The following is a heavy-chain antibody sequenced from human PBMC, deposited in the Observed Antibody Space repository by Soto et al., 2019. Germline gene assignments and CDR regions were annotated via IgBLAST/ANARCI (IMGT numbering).Heavy chain of an antibody. J-gene: IGHJ4*02. D-gene: IGHD5-18*01. CDR3: ARVYSSLSSYDY. Sequence: GGSLRLSCAASGFIFSTFWTHWVRQAPGKGLVWVSRISSDGSRTSYADSVKGRFTISRDNAKNTLYLQMNSLRAEDTAIYYCARVYSSLSSYDYWGQGTLVTVS. CDR2: ISSDGSRT. V-gene: IGHV3-74*01. CDR1: GFIFSTFW.